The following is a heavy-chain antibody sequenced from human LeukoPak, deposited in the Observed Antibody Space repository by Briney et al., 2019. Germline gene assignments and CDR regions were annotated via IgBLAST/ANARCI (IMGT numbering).Heavy chain of an antibody. Sequence: SQTLSLTCAISGDSVSSNSAAWNWIRQSPSRGLEWLGRTYYRSKWYNDYAVSVESRITINPDTSKNQFSLQLNSVTPEDTAVYYCARATYYDILTGYYSLDYWGQGTLVTVSS. J-gene: IGHJ4*02. D-gene: IGHD3-9*01. CDR2: TYYRSKWYN. V-gene: IGHV6-1*01. CDR1: GDSVSSNSAA. CDR3: ARATYYDILTGYYSLDY.